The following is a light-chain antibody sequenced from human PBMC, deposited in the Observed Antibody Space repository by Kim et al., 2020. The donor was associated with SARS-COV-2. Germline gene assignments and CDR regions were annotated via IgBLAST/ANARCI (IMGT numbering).Light chain of an antibody. CDR1: SSNIGAGYD. V-gene: IGLV1-40*01. J-gene: IGLJ3*02. Sequence: QSVLTQPPSVSGAPGQRVTISCTGSSSNIGAGYDVHWYQQLPGTAPKLLIYCYSNRPSGVPDRFSGSKSGTAASLAITGVQAEDEADYYCQSYDSSLSGSVFGGGTKLTVL. CDR2: CYS. CDR3: QSYDSSLSGSV.